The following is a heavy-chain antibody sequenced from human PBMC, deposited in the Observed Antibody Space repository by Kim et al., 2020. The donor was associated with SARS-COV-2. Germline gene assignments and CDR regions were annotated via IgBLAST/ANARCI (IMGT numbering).Heavy chain of an antibody. Sequence: SETLSLTCTVSGGSISSGGYYWSWIRQHPGKGLEWIGYIYYSGSTYYNPSLKSRVTISVDTSKNQFSLKLSSVTAADTAVYYCARGGGNSSGEYFQHWGQGTLVTVSS. J-gene: IGHJ1*01. CDR3: ARGGGNSSGEYFQH. D-gene: IGHD3-22*01. CDR1: GGSISSGGYY. V-gene: IGHV4-31*03. CDR2: IYYSGST.